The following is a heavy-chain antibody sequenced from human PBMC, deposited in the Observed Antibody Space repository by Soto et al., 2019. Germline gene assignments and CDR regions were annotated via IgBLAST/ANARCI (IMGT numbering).Heavy chain of an antibody. J-gene: IGHJ4*02. CDR1: GYTFTSYA. Sequence: QVQLVQSGAEVKKPGASVKVSCTASGYTFTSYAISWVRQAPGQGLEWMGWISAYNGDTTYAQKLQGRVPMTPDTSTSTAYMELRSLRSDDTAVYYCAREGAMITFGGVIPFDYWGQGTLVTVSS. CDR2: ISAYNGDT. V-gene: IGHV1-18*01. CDR3: AREGAMITFGGVIPFDY. D-gene: IGHD3-16*02.